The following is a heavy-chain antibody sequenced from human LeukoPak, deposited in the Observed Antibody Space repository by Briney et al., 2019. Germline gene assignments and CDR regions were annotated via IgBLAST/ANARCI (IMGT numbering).Heavy chain of an antibody. V-gene: IGHV1-8*03. J-gene: IGHJ5*02. CDR2: MNPNSGNT. CDR3: ARTVTYCSSTSCAYNWFDP. Sequence: ASVKVSCKASGYTFTSYDINWVRQATGRGLEWMGWMNPNSGNTGYAQKFQGRVTITRNTSISTAYMELSSLRSEDTAVYYCARTVTYCSSTSCAYNWFDPWGQGTLVTVSS. CDR1: GYTFTSYD. D-gene: IGHD2-2*01.